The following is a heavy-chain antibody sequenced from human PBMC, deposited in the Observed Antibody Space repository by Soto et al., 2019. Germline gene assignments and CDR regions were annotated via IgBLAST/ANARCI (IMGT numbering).Heavy chain of an antibody. CDR3: AHRVLRTVFGLVTTTAIYFDF. Sequence: QITLNESGPTQVKPRQTLTLTCTFSGFSLTTSGVGVGWIRQSPGKAPEWLALIYWDDDKRYSPSLKSRLTITKDTSKNPVVLTMADLDHADTATYYCAHRVLRTVFGLVTTTAIYFDFWGQGTPVAVSS. V-gene: IGHV2-5*02. CDR2: IYWDDDK. D-gene: IGHD3-3*01. J-gene: IGHJ4*02. CDR1: GFSLTTSGVG.